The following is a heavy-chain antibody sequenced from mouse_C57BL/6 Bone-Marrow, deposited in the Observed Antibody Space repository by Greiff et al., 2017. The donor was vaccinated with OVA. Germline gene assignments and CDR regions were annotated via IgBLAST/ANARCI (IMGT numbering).Heavy chain of an antibody. CDR3: ARSGSKEAMDY. D-gene: IGHD1-3*01. Sequence: QVQLQQSGAELARPGASVKLSCKASGYTFTSYGISWVKQRTGQGLEWIGEIYPRSGNTYYNEKFKGKATLTADKSSSTAYMELRSLTSEDAAVYFCARSGSKEAMDYWGQGTSVTVSS. J-gene: IGHJ4*01. CDR1: GYTFTSYG. CDR2: IYPRSGNT. V-gene: IGHV1-81*01.